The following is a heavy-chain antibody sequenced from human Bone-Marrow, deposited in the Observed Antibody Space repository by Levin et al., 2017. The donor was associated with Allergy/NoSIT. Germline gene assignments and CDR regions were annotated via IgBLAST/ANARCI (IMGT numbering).Heavy chain of an antibody. D-gene: IGHD2-15*01. Sequence: GGSLRLSCAASGFTFSSYGMHWVRQAPGKGLEWVAVISYDGSNKYYADSVKGRFTISRDNSKNTLYLQMNSLRAEDTAVYYCRAAGTNCSGGSCYSDAFDIWGQGTMVTVSS. CDR3: RAAGTNCSGGSCYSDAFDI. J-gene: IGHJ3*02. CDR1: GFTFSSYG. V-gene: IGHV3-30*03. CDR2: ISYDGSNK.